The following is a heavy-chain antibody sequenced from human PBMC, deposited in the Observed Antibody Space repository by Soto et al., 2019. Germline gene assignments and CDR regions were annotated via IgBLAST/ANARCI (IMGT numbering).Heavy chain of an antibody. V-gene: IGHV4-59*01. D-gene: IGHD2-2*01. CDR2: IYYSGST. CDR1: GGSISGYY. CDR3: ARFQVVPAAMSYYYYYYMDV. Sequence: SETLSLTCTVSGGSISGYYWSWIRQPPGKGLEWIGYIYYSGSTNYNPSLKSRVTISVDTSKNQFSLKLSSVTAADTAVYYCARFQVVPAAMSYYYYYYMDVWGKGTTVTVSS. J-gene: IGHJ6*03.